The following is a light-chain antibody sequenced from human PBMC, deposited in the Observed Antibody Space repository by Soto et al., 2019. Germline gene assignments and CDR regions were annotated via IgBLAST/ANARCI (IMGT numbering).Light chain of an antibody. CDR1: QSISSW. J-gene: IGKJ1*01. Sequence: DLQMTQSPSTLSASVGARVTITGRASQSISSWLAWYQQKPGKAPKLLIYAASTLQSGVPSRFSGSGSGTDFTLTISSLQPEDVATYYCQKYNSAPPTFGKGTKVDIK. CDR3: QKYNSAPPT. V-gene: IGKV1-5*01. CDR2: AAS.